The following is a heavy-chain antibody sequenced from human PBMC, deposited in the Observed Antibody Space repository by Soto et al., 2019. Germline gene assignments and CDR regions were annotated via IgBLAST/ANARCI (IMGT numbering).Heavy chain of an antibody. CDR2: IRSKAYGGTT. J-gene: IGHJ4*02. CDR3: TRDYAKGILTGYYDY. CDR1: GFTFGVYA. Sequence: CLRLACTASGFTFGVYAMSWSRQAPGKGLEWVGFIRSKAYGGTTEYAASVKGRFTISRDDSKSIAYLQMNSLKTEDTAVYYCTRDYAKGILTGYYDYWGQGTPVTVSS. V-gene: IGHV3-49*03. D-gene: IGHD3-9*01.